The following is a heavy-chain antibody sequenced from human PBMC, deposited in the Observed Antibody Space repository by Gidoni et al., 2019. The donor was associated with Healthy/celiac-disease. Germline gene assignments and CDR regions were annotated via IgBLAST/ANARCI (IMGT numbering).Heavy chain of an antibody. CDR2: ISYDGSNK. CDR1: GFTFSSYG. V-gene: IGHV3-30*03. D-gene: IGHD2-21*02. CDR3: ARGMTAYCGGDCYQVLDAFDI. Sequence: QVQLVESGGGVVQPGRSLRLSCAASGFTFSSYGMPWVRQAPGKGLEWVAVISYDGSNKYYADSVKGRFTISRDNSKNTLYLQMNSLRAEDTAVYYCARGMTAYCGGDCYQVLDAFDIWGQGTMVTVSS. J-gene: IGHJ3*02.